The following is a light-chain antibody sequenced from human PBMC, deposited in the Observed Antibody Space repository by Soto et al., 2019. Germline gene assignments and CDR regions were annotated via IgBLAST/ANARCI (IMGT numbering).Light chain of an antibody. J-gene: IGLJ1*01. CDR2: MVS. Sequence: QSALTQPASVSGSPGQSITISCTGTSSDDGNYNYVSWYQHYPGRVPKLLIYMVSNRASGVSNRFSGSKSGNTASLTISGLQAEDEADYFCTSPTPGSLYVFGTGTKVTVL. V-gene: IGLV2-14*01. CDR1: SSDDGNYNY. CDR3: TSPTPGSLYV.